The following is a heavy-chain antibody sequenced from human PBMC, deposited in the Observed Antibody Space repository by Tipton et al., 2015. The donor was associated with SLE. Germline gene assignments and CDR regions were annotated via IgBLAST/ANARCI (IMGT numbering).Heavy chain of an antibody. CDR3: ASSQYCSDSSCYSFDY. D-gene: IGHD2-2*02. J-gene: IGHJ4*02. Sequence: TLSLTCTVSGYSISSGYSWGWIRQPPGKGLKWIGSMFHGGSTNYNPSLKSRVTISVDTSKNQFSLKLSSVTAADTAVYHCASSQYCSDSSCYSFDYWGQGTLVTVSS. CDR2: MFHGGST. V-gene: IGHV4-38-2*02. CDR1: GYSISSGYS.